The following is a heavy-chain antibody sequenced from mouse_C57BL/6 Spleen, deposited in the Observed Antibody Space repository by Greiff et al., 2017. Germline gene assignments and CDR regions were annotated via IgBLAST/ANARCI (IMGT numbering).Heavy chain of an antibody. V-gene: IGHV1-59*01. Sequence: VQPQQPGAELVRPGTSVKLSCKASGYTFTSYWMHWVKQRPGQGLEWIGVIDPSDSYTNYNQKFKGKATLTVDTSSSTAYMQLSSLTSEDSAVYYCARWAGSPYYAMDYWGQGTSVTVSS. CDR2: IDPSDSYT. CDR1: GYTFTSYW. CDR3: ARWAGSPYYAMDY. D-gene: IGHD3-3*01. J-gene: IGHJ4*01.